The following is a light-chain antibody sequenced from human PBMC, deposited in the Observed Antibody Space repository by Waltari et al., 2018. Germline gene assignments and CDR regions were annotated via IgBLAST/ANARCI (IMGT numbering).Light chain of an antibody. V-gene: IGLV1-47*01. CDR3: AAWDDSLSAYV. Sequence: QSVLTQPPSASGTPGQEVTISCSGTSSSVGRTFVFWYQQLPGAAPKLLIFRSDRRPSGVPDRISGSKSGTSASLVITGLRSEDEADYYCAAWDDSLSAYVFGTGTKVTVL. CDR2: RSD. CDR1: SSSVGRTF. J-gene: IGLJ1*01.